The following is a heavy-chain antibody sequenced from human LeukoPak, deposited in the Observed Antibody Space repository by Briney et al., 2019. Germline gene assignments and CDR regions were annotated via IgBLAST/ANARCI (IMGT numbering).Heavy chain of an antibody. CDR2: ISYDGSNK. J-gene: IGHJ5*02. V-gene: IGHV3-30*18. D-gene: IGHD6-13*01. CDR1: GFTFSSYG. CDR3: AKEGAVDSSWYNWFDP. Sequence: GRSLRHSCAASGFTFSSYGMHWVRQAPGRGLEWVAVISYDGSNKYYADSVKGRFTISRDNSKNTLYLQMNSLRAEDTAVYYCAKEGAVDSSWYNWFDPWGQGTLVTVSS.